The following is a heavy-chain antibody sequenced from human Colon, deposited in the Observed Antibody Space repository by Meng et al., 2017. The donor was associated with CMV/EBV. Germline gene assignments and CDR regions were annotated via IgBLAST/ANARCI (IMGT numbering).Heavy chain of an antibody. CDR2: ISGSGYST. CDR1: GFTFSSYA. J-gene: IGHJ4*02. Sequence: GESLKISCAASGFTFSSYAMSWVRQAAGKGLEWVSGISGSGYSTYYADSVKGRFTISRDNSKNTLYLQMNSLRAEDTAVYYCAKVSAGYDILTGYFYFDYWGQGTLVTVSS. V-gene: IGHV3-23*01. CDR3: AKVSAGYDILTGYFYFDY. D-gene: IGHD3-9*01.